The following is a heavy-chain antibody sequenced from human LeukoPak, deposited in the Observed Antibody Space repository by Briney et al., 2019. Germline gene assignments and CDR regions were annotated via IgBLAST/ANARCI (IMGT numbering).Heavy chain of an antibody. D-gene: IGHD4-23*01. Sequence: PGGSLRLSCEASGFMFSSYWMNWVRQAPGKGLEWVANIKQGGSEKYYVDSVKGRFTISRDNAKNSLYLQMNSLRAEDTAVYYCARVEYGGNLDYYYGMDVWGQGTTVTVSS. V-gene: IGHV3-7*03. J-gene: IGHJ6*02. CDR1: GFMFSSYW. CDR2: IKQGGSEK. CDR3: ARVEYGGNLDYYYGMDV.